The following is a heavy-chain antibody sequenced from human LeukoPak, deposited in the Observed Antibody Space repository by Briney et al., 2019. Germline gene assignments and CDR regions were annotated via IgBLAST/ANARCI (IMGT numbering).Heavy chain of an antibody. CDR3: ARVESLWFGEEGGVDY. CDR1: GFTFSDYC. J-gene: IGHJ4*02. V-gene: IGHV3-11*01. Sequence: GGSLRLSCAASGFTFSDYCMSWIRQAPGKGLEWVSYISSSGSTIYYADSVKGRFTISRDNAKNSLYLQMNSLRAEDTAVYYCARVESLWFGEEGGVDYWGQGTLVTVSS. D-gene: IGHD3-10*01. CDR2: ISSSGSTI.